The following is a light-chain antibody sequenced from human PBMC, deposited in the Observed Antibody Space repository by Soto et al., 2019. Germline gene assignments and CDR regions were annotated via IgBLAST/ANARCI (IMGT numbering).Light chain of an antibody. CDR3: QQRSNWPPMYT. CDR1: QSVSSY. J-gene: IGKJ2*01. V-gene: IGKV3-11*01. CDR2: DAS. Sequence: EIVLTQSPATLSLSPGERATLSCRASQSVSSYLAWYQQKPGQAPRLLTYDASNRATGIPARFSGSGSGTDFILTISSLEPEDFAVYYCQQRSNWPPMYTFGQGTKLEIK.